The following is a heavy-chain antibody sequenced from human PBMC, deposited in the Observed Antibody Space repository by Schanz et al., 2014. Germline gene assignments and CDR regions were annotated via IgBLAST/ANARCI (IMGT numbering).Heavy chain of an antibody. Sequence: QVQLQESGPGLVKPSETLSLTCSVSGGSMSNHKWSWIRQPPGKGLEWIGYIYDYGSTNYNASLKSRVTMSVDTSKNQFSLKLSSVTAADTAVYYCAREYSAFDYWGQGTLVTVSS. CDR2: IYDYGST. V-gene: IGHV4-59*11. CDR3: AREYSAFDY. CDR1: GGSMSNHK. D-gene: IGHD5-12*01. J-gene: IGHJ4*02.